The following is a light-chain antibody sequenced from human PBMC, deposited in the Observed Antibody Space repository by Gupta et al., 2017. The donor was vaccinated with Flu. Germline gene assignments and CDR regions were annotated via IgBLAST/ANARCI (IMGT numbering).Light chain of an antibody. CDR1: SSDGGGYNS. Sequence: QSALTPPASVSGSPGPSIPLSCTGTSSDGGGYNSGSWYQQHQGKDLIRRMYEVRKRTTGDSNRFYGSKSAKTAALTISGLQAEDDAEDYSSAEPSRSSVFGTGTKVTVL. CDR2: EVR. CDR3: SAEPSRSSV. J-gene: IGLJ1*01. V-gene: IGLV2-14*01.